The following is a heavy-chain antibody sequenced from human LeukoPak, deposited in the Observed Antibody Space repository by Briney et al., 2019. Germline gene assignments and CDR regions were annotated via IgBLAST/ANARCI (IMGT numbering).Heavy chain of an antibody. CDR3: AKDRDSGSYLDCFDY. CDR1: GFTFSSYA. J-gene: IGHJ4*02. D-gene: IGHD1-26*01. CDR2: ISGSGGST. Sequence: GGSLRLSCAASGFTFSSYAMSWVGQAPGKGVEGVSAISGSGGSTYYADSVKGRFTISRDNSKNTLYLQMNSLRAEDTAVYYCAKDRDSGSYLDCFDYWGQGTLVTVSS. V-gene: IGHV3-23*01.